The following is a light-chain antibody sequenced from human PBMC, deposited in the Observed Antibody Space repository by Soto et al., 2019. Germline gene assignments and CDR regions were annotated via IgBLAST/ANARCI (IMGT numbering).Light chain of an antibody. Sequence: QSVLTQPASVSGSPVQSITISCTGTSSDVGSYNLVSWYQQHPGKVPKLMIYEVTKRPSGVSNRFSGSKSGNTASLTISGLQAEDEADYYCCAYAGSSNFVIFGGGTKVTVL. CDR2: EVT. J-gene: IGLJ2*01. CDR1: SSDVGSYNL. CDR3: CAYAGSSNFVI. V-gene: IGLV2-23*02.